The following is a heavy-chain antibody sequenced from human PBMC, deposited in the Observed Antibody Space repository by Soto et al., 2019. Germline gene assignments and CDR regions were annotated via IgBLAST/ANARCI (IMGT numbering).Heavy chain of an antibody. CDR1: GGSFTDYY. CDR2: INHSGST. V-gene: IGHV4-34*01. D-gene: IGHD3-16*02. J-gene: IGHJ3*01. CDR3: ARVRARLLSHAFDF. Sequence: QVQLQQWGAGLLKPSLTLSLTCAVSGGSFTDYYWTWIRQPPGKGLEWIGEINHSGSTNYTPSLKNPVTISLDTSKNQCSLKVNSVTAADTAVYFCARVRARLLSHAFDFWGQGTLVTVSS.